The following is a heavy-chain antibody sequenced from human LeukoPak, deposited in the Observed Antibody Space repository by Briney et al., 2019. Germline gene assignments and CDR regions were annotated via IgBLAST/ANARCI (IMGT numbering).Heavy chain of an antibody. CDR1: GGSISSGGYS. V-gene: IGHV4-30-2*01. CDR2: IYHSGST. J-gene: IGHJ4*02. D-gene: IGHD4-17*01. Sequence: SQTLSLTCAVSGGSISSGGYSWSWIRQPPGKGLEWIGYIYHSGSTYYNPSLKSRVTISVDKSKNQFSLKLSSVTAADTAVYYCARPRDYGDYVNWGQGTLVTVSS. CDR3: ARPRDYGDYVN.